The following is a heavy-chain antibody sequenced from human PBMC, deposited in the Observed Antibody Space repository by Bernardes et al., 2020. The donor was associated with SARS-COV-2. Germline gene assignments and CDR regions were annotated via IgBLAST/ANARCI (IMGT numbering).Heavy chain of an antibody. CDR1: GFTFSSYT. V-gene: IGHV3-30-3*01. Sequence: GGSLRLSCAASGFTFSSYTMNWVRQAPGKGLEWVAFISFDGSNKYYADSVKGRFTISRDNSRNTLYLLMNSLRPEDTAVYYCARDWDYGESGYYYGVDVWGQGTTVTVSS. CDR3: ARDWDYGESGYYYGVDV. D-gene: IGHD4-17*01. CDR2: ISFDGSNK. J-gene: IGHJ6*02.